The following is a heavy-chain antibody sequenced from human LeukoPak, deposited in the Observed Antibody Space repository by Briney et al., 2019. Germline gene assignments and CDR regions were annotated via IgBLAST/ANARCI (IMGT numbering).Heavy chain of an antibody. CDR3: ARKSASGNYPLDY. CDR2: ISADSATT. Sequence: PGGSLRLSCVASGIIFSSYEMNWVRQAPGKGLEWVSVISADSATTFYADSVKGRFTISRDNAKNTVFLQMSSLRAEDTALYYCARKSASGNYPLDYWGQGTLVTVSS. D-gene: IGHD3-10*01. J-gene: IGHJ4*02. V-gene: IGHV3-23*01. CDR1: GIIFSSYE.